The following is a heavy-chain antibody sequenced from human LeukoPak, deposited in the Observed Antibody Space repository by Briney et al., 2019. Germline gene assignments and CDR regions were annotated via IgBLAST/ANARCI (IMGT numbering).Heavy chain of an antibody. CDR3: AKVRSGAAAACYNY. CDR1: GCTFSSYS. V-gene: IGHV3-23*01. D-gene: IGHD6-13*01. Sequence: GASLRLSCAAAGCTFSSYSMTWGRQPPGKGLEWVSTITDSGGTTYHADSVKARFTISRDNSNNTLYLQMNSLRAEDTSIYYCAKVRSGAAAACYNYWGQGTLVTVSS. J-gene: IGHJ4*02. CDR2: ITDSGGTT.